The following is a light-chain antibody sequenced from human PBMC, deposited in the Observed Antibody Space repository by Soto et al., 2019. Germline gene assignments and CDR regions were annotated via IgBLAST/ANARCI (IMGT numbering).Light chain of an antibody. V-gene: IGKV3-20*01. Sequence: EIMLTQSPFTLSLSPGEGATLSCMASQSVSSSYLAWYQQKPGQAPRLLIYGASSRATGIPDRFSGSGSGTDFTLTISRLEPEDFAVYYCQQYGSSPRTFGQGTKVDIK. CDR3: QQYGSSPRT. J-gene: IGKJ1*01. CDR2: GAS. CDR1: QSVSSSY.